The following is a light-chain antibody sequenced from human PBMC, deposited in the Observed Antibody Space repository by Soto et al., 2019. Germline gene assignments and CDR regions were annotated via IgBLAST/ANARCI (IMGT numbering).Light chain of an antibody. CDR1: QSVSSN. Sequence: EIVLTQSPATLSLSPGERATLSCRASQSVSSNLAWYQQKPGQAPRLLIYGASTRATGIPARFSGSGSGTDFTLTISCLQSEDFATYYCQQYYSFPPTFGQGTKVDIK. CDR3: QQYYSFPPT. J-gene: IGKJ1*01. CDR2: GAS. V-gene: IGKV3-15*01.